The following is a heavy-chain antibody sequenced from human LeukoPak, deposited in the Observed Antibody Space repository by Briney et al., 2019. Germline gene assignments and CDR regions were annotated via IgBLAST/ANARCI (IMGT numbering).Heavy chain of an antibody. CDR3: ARATIAVAGTSPVEDY. V-gene: IGHV4-4*07. CDR1: GXSISSYY. D-gene: IGHD6-19*01. Sequence: SESLSLTCTVSGXSISSYYWSWIRQPAGKGQEWIGRIYTSGNTNYNPSLKSRVTMSVDTSKNQFSLRLSSVTAADTAVYYCARATIAVAGTSPVEDYWGQGTLVTVSS. J-gene: IGHJ4*02. CDR2: IYTSGNT.